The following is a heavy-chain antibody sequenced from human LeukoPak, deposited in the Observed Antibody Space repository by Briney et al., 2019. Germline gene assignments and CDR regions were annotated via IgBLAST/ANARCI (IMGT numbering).Heavy chain of an antibody. CDR2: FDPEDGET. CDR1: GYTLTELS. D-gene: IGHD6-19*01. J-gene: IGHJ3*02. CDR3: ATASGPPQVAGNGAFDI. Sequence: ASVNVSCKVSGYTLTELSMHWVRQAPGKGLEWMGGFDPEDGETIYAQKFQGRVTMTEDTSTDTAYMELSSLRSEDTAVYYCATASGPPQVAGNGAFDIWGQGTMVTVSS. V-gene: IGHV1-24*01.